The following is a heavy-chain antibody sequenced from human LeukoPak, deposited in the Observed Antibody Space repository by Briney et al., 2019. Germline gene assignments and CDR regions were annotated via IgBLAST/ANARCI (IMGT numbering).Heavy chain of an antibody. Sequence: GSLRLSCAASGFTFSSYDMHWVRPTKGGGREWVSAIGTAGDTYYPGSVKGRFTISRENAKNSLYLQMNSLRAEDTAVYYCARWRKRAYYYGSGSYGLDYWGQGTLVTVSS. CDR1: GFTFSSYD. J-gene: IGHJ4*02. D-gene: IGHD3-10*01. V-gene: IGHV3-13*01. CDR3: ARWRKRAYYYGSGSYGLDY. CDR2: IGTAGDT.